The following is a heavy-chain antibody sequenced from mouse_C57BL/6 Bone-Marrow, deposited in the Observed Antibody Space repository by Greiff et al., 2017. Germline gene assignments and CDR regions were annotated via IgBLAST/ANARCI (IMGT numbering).Heavy chain of an antibody. V-gene: IGHV1-61*01. Sequence: QVQLQQPGAELVRPGSSVKLSCKASGYTFTSYWMDWVKQRPGQGLEWIGNIYPSDSETHYNQKFKDKATLTVDKSSSTAYMQLSSLTSEDSAVYYCAIQDLDSSGPFAYWGQGTLVTVSA. D-gene: IGHD3-2*02. CDR3: AIQDLDSSGPFAY. J-gene: IGHJ3*01. CDR1: GYTFTSYW. CDR2: IYPSDSET.